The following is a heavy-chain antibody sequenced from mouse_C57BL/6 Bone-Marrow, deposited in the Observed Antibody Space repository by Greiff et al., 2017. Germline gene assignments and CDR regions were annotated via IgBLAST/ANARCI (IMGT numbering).Heavy chain of an antibody. J-gene: IGHJ4*01. CDR3: ARGPPTIMDY. CDR1: GYTFTSYG. CDR2: IYPRSGNT. Sequence: LVESGAELARPGASVKLSCKASGYTFTSYGISWVKQRTGQGLEWIGEIYPRSGNTYYNEKFKGKATLTADKSSSTAYMELRSLTSEDSAVYFCARGPPTIMDYWGQGTSVTVSS. V-gene: IGHV1-81*01. D-gene: IGHD2-10*01.